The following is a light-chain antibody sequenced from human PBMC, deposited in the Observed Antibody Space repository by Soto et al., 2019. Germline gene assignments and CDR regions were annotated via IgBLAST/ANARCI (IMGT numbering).Light chain of an antibody. J-gene: IGKJ1*01. V-gene: IGKV3-11*01. CDR2: DAS. Sequence: EIVLTQSPATLSLSPGERAALSHRASQSVSTFLAWYPHKPGQAPRLLIYDASNRATGIPARFSVSGSGTDFTLTISSLEPEDSAFEYGQQRSNGWTFGQGTKVDIK. CDR1: QSVSTF. CDR3: QQRSNGWT.